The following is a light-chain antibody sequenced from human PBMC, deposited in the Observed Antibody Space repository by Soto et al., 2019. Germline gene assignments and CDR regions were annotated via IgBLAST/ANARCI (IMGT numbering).Light chain of an antibody. J-gene: IGKJ4*01. V-gene: IGKV3-15*01. CDR3: QKYHIWPLT. CDR2: GAS. Sequence: EIVMTQSPATLSVSPGEGLNLSCRASESVYSYLAWYQQKPGQAPRLLIYGASTRATGIPARFSGSGSGTEFTLTISSLQSEDFAVYYCQKYHIWPLTFGGGTKVEI. CDR1: ESVYSY.